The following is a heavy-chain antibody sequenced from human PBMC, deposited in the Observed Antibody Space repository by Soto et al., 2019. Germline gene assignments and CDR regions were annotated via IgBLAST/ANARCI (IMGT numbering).Heavy chain of an antibody. CDR1: GGSISDSY. D-gene: IGHD1-1*01. J-gene: IGHJ4*02. Sequence: AETLSLTCTASGGSISDSYWSWIRQPPGKGLESIGYVHYSENSNYNPSPKSRVTISLDTAKKQFSLNLSSATAADTAVYHCAIGPCVNDPFYFDSWGQGILVTVSS. CDR3: AIGPCVNDPFYFDS. V-gene: IGHV4-59*01. CDR2: VHYSENS.